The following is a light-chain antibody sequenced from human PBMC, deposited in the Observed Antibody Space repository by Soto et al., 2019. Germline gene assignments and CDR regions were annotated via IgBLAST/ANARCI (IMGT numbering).Light chain of an antibody. CDR1: SSNIGAGYD. V-gene: IGLV1-40*01. J-gene: IGLJ1*01. CDR3: QSYASSLSGSRV. CDR2: GNS. Sequence: QSVLTQPPSVSGAPGQRVTISCTGSSSNIGAGYDVHWYQQLPGTAPKLLIYGNSNRPSGVPDRFSGSKSGTSASLAITGLQAEEEADYYCQSYASSLSGSRVFGAGTKLTVL.